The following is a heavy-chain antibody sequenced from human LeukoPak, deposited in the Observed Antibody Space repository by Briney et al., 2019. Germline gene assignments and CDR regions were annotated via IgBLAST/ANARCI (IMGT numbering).Heavy chain of an antibody. Sequence: GGSLRLSCAASGFIFSSYSMKWVRQAPGKGVEWGASISSSSSSIYCADSEKGRFTISRDNAKNSLYLQMNSLRAEDTAVYYCAGVTGLQLVQGLDYWGQGTLVTVSS. CDR1: GFIFSSYS. CDR3: AGVTGLQLVQGLDY. V-gene: IGHV3-21*01. D-gene: IGHD6-13*01. J-gene: IGHJ4*02. CDR2: ISSSSSSI.